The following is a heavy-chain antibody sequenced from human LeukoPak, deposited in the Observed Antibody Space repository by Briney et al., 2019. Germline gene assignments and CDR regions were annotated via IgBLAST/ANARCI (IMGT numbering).Heavy chain of an antibody. CDR2: ISSSGGGT. J-gene: IGHJ3*02. Sequence: GGSLRLSCAASGFTFSSYGMSWVRQAPGKGLEWVSGISSSGGGTYYADSVKGRFTISRGNSKNTLYLQMNSLRAEDTAVYYCAAYYDILTGYDDAFDIWGQGTMVTVSS. CDR1: GFTFSSYG. CDR3: AAYYDILTGYDDAFDI. V-gene: IGHV3-23*01. D-gene: IGHD3-9*01.